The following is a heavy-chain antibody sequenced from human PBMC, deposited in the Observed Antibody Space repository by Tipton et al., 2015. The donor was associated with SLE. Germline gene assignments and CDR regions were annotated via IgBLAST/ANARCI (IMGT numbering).Heavy chain of an antibody. CDR2: IKQDGSEK. Sequence: SLRLSCAASGFTFSSYWMSWVCQAPGKGLEWVANIKQDGSEKYYVDSVKGRFTISRDNAKNSLYLQMNSLRAEDTAVYYCARDTVGGYTWFDYWGQGTLVTVSS. D-gene: IGHD5-12*01. J-gene: IGHJ4*02. CDR3: ARDTVGGYTWFDY. V-gene: IGHV3-7*01. CDR1: GFTFSSYW.